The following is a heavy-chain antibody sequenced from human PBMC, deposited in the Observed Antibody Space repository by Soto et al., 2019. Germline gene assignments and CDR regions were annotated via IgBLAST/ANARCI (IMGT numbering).Heavy chain of an antibody. CDR1: GYMFISYG. J-gene: IGHJ4*02. D-gene: IGHD3-10*01. CDR2: IRPYNGDT. CDR3: VRDLDGSGSYYTDY. Sequence: ASVKVSCKASGYMFISYGINWVRQAPGQGLEWMGWIRPYNGDTKYAQNLQGRVTMTTDTSTSTAYMEMRSLRSDDTAVYYCVRDLDGSGSYYTDYWGPGTLVTVSS. V-gene: IGHV1-18*01.